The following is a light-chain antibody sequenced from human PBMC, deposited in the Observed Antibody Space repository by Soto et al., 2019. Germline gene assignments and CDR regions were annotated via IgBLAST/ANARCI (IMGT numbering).Light chain of an antibody. CDR1: QSVSSTY. CDR3: QHFHTSPTT. V-gene: IGKV3-20*01. J-gene: IGKJ1*01. Sequence: EIVLTQSPGTLSLSPGERATLSCRASQSVSSTYLVWYQQKPGQAPRLLMYGASNRATGTPDRFSGSGSGTDFTLTISRLELDYFSLYYHQHFHTSPTTFSQEP. CDR2: GAS.